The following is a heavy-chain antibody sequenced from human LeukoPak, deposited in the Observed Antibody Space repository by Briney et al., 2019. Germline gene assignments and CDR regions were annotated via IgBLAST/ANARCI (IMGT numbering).Heavy chain of an antibody. CDR2: LRSKANSYAT. D-gene: IGHD3-10*01. Sequence: GGSLRLSGAASGFTFSGSAMPWVRQASGKGLEGVVRLRSKANSYATAYTASVKGRCTISRDDSKNTAYLQMNSLKTDDTAVYYCTRHLDPGKDRGGHYWGQGTLVTVSS. CDR3: TRHLDPGKDRGGHY. V-gene: IGHV3-73*01. CDR1: GFTFSGSA. J-gene: IGHJ4*02.